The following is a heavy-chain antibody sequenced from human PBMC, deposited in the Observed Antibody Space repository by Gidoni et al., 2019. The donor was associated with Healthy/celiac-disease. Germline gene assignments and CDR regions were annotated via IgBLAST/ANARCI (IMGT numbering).Heavy chain of an antibody. CDR3: SRDRSNTVTTVAFYYYGMDV. CDR1: GFTFSSYP. D-gene: IGHD4-17*01. V-gene: IGHV3-30-3*01. J-gene: IGHJ6*02. CDR2: ISYDGSNK. Sequence: QVQLVASGGGVVQPGRSLRLSCAASGFTFSSYPMHWVRQAPGKGLEWVAVISYDGSNKYYADSVKGRFTTTRDNSKHTLYLKMNSLRGEDTAVYYCSRDRSNTVTTVAFYYYGMDVWGQGTTVTVSS.